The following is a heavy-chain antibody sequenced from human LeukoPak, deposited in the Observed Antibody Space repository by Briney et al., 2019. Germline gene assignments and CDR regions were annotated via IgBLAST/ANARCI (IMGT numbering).Heavy chain of an antibody. V-gene: IGHV3-23*01. Sequence: GGSLRLSCAASGFTFSSYAMSWVRQAPGKGLEWVSAISGSGGSTYYADSVKGRFTISRDNSKNTLYLQMNSLRAEDTAVYYCAKDPNSGSFRGTLFDYWGQGTLVTISS. CDR2: ISGSGGST. CDR3: AKDPNSGSFRGTLFDY. J-gene: IGHJ4*02. D-gene: IGHD1-26*01. CDR1: GFTFSSYA.